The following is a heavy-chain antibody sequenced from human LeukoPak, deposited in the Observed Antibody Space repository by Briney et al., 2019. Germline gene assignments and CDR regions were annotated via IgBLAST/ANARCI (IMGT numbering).Heavy chain of an antibody. CDR2: ISGSGESI. CDR1: GFTFSTYA. Sequence: GGSLRLSCAASGFTFSTYAMSWVRQVPGKGLEWVSRISGSGESIYYADSVKGRFTISRDNSKNTLYLQMNSLRAEDTAVYYCAKLGMYSGTSYWGQGTLVTVSS. CDR3: AKLGMYSGTSY. D-gene: IGHD1-26*01. J-gene: IGHJ4*02. V-gene: IGHV3-23*01.